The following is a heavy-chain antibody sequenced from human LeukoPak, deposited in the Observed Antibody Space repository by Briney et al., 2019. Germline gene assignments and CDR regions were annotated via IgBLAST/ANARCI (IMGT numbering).Heavy chain of an antibody. D-gene: IGHD3-10*01. Sequence: SETLSLTCTVSGGSISISSYYWGWIRQPPGKGLEWIGSIYYSGSTYYNPSLKSRVTISVDTSKNQFSLRLSSVTAADTAVYYCARLPMVRGVIKSSWFDPWGQGTLVTVSS. V-gene: IGHV4-39*01. CDR3: ARLPMVRGVIKSSWFDP. CDR2: IYYSGST. J-gene: IGHJ5*02. CDR1: GGSISISSYY.